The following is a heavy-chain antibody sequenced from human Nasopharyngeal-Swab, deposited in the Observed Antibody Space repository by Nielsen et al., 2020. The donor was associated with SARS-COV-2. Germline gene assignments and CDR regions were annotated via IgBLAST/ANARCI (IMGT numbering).Heavy chain of an antibody. Sequence: GESLKISCAASGFRFSDYYMSWIRQAPGKGLEWVSFISDSGSHSYYADSVKGRFTISRDNTKNSLSLQMNSLRPDGTAVYYCVTATDHAFDIWGQGTVVTVSS. CDR1: GFRFSDYY. V-gene: IGHV3-11*01. CDR2: ISDSGSHS. J-gene: IGHJ3*02. CDR3: VTATDHAFDI.